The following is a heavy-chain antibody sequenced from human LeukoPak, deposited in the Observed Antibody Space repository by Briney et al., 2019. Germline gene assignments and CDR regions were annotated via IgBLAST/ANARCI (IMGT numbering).Heavy chain of an antibody. CDR2: IYYSGST. Sequence: SETLSLTCTVSGGSINSYYWSLIRQPPGKGLEWIVYIYYSGSTNYNPSLKSRVTISIDTSKKQFSLKLSSVTAADTALYYCARLEYSGSSYYFDYWGQGTLVTVSS. V-gene: IGHV4-59*08. CDR1: GGSINSYY. J-gene: IGHJ4*02. D-gene: IGHD6-6*01. CDR3: ARLEYSGSSYYFDY.